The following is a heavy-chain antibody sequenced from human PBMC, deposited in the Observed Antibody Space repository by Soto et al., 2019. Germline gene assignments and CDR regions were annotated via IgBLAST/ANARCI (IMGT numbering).Heavy chain of an antibody. Sequence: GGSLRLSCAASGFTFSDYYMSWNRQAPGKGLEWVSYISSSGSTIYYADSGKGRFTICRDNAKNSLYLQLNSLRAEDTAVYYCARLGYCRGGSCFIFDYWSQGTLVNVSS. CDR1: GFTFSDYY. D-gene: IGHD2-15*01. CDR3: ARLGYCRGGSCFIFDY. CDR2: ISSSGSTI. V-gene: IGHV3-11*01. J-gene: IGHJ4*02.